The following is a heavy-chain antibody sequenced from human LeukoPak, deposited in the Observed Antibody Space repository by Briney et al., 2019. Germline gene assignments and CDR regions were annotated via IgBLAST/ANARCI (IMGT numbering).Heavy chain of an antibody. V-gene: IGHV3-7*03. J-gene: IGHJ3*02. CDR3: ARDSDYGLDAFDI. Sequence: GGSLRLSCAASGFTFSSYWMSWVRQAPGKGLEWVANIKRDGSEKYYVDSVKGRFTISRDNAKNSLYLQMNSLRAEDTAVYYCARDSDYGLDAFDIWGQGTMVTVSS. CDR2: IKRDGSEK. CDR1: GFTFSSYW. D-gene: IGHD4/OR15-4a*01.